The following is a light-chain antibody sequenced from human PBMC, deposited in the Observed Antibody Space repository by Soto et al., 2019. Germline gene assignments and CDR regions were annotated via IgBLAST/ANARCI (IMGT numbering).Light chain of an antibody. CDR3: SSYAGSSNV. Sequence: QSLLTQPPSASGSPGQTVAISCTGTSSDVGGYNYVSWYQQHPGKAPKLIIYEVNKRPSGVPDRFSGSKSGNTASLTVSGLQAEDEADYYCSSYAGSSNVFGTGTKLTVL. CDR2: EVN. CDR1: SSDVGGYNY. J-gene: IGLJ1*01. V-gene: IGLV2-8*01.